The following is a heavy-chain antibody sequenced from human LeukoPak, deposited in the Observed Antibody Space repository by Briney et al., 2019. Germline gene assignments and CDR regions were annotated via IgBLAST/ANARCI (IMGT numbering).Heavy chain of an antibody. CDR3: ARYGDYGTEGYYYMDV. CDR1: GASIGSGGYY. CDR2: VFYSGAA. J-gene: IGHJ6*03. D-gene: IGHD4-17*01. Sequence: TLSLTCSVSGASIGSGGYYWTWIRQNPGQGLEWMGYVFYSGAAYYNPALRSRLTISLDTSQNQFNLKLTSLTAADTAVYYCARYGDYGTEGYYYMDVWGKGTGVTVSS. V-gene: IGHV4-31*03.